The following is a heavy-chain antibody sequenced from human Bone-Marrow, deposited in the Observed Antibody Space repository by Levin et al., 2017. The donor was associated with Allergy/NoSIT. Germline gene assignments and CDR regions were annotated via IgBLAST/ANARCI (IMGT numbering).Heavy chain of an antibody. J-gene: IGHJ4*02. Sequence: GGSLRLSCRTSGYTFTSLDIHWLRQASGPGLESMGWINPNSGDTGLAQKFEDRVTLTTDKSTSTAYMEVRSLRSDDTATYFCAGRRRSLTLDFWGQGTLVTVSS. CDR2: INPNSGDT. CDR3: AGRRRSLTLDF. D-gene: IGHD1-26*01. V-gene: IGHV1-8*01. CDR1: GYTFTSLD.